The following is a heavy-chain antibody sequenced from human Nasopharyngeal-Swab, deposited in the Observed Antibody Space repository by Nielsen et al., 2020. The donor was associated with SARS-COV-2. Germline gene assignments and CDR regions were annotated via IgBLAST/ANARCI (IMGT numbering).Heavy chain of an antibody. V-gene: IGHV3-30*18. CDR1: GFSFNNYG. CDR2: ISYEGSKK. CDR3: AKANVLFWFGQFKNDGFDI. Sequence: GSLRLSCTASGFSFNNYGMHWVRQAPGKGLEWVAVISYEGSKKFYAESVEGRFTISRDYSKSTLYLQMDSLRTEDTAMYYCAKANVLFWFGQFKNDGFDIWGQGTMVAVSS. J-gene: IGHJ3*02. D-gene: IGHD3-10*01.